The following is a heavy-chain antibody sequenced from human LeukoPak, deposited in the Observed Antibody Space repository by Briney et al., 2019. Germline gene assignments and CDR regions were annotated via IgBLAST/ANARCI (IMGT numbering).Heavy chain of an antibody. CDR2: TRNKANSYTT. J-gene: IGHJ4*02. D-gene: IGHD1-26*01. CDR1: GFTFSDHY. CDR3: ARDRGGSYYDY. Sequence: GGSLRLSCAASGFTFSDHYMDWVRQAPGKGLEWVGRTRNKANSYTTEYAASVKDRFTISRDHSKNSLYLQMNSLKTEATAVYYCARDRGGSYYDYWGQGTLVTVSS. V-gene: IGHV3-72*01.